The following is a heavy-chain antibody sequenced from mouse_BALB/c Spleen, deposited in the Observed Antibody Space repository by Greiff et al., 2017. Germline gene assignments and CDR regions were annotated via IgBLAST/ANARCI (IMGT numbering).Heavy chain of an antibody. J-gene: IGHJ4*01. V-gene: IGHV5-6-4*01. CDR2: ISSGGSYT. CDR3: TREGLPNAMDY. CDR1: GFTFSSYT. Sequence: EVQVVESGGGLVKPGGSLKLSCAASGFTFSSYTMSWVRQTPEKRLEWVATISSGGSYTYYPDSVKGRFTISRDNAKNTLYLQMSSLKSEDTAMYYCTREGLPNAMDYWGQGTSVTVSS. D-gene: IGHD2-2*01.